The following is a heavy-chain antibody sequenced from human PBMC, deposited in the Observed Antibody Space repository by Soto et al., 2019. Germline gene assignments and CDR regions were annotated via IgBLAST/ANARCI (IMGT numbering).Heavy chain of an antibody. V-gene: IGHV4-31*03. CDR3: ARKKKSRGADITMVGNWFDP. J-gene: IGHJ5*02. Sequence: PSETLSLTCTVSGGSISSGGYYWSWIRQHPGKGLEWIGYIYYSGSTYYNPSLKSRVTISVDTSKNQFSLKLSSVTAADTAVYYCARKKKSRGADITMVGNWFDPWGQGTLVTVSS. CDR1: GGSISSGGYY. D-gene: IGHD3-10*01. CDR2: IYYSGST.